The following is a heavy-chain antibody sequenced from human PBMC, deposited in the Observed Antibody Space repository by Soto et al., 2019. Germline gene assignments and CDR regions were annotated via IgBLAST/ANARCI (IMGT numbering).Heavy chain of an antibody. V-gene: IGHV1-18*01. Sequence: QVLLVQSGAEVKKPGASVKVSCKASDYTFNSYGVSWVRQAPGQGLEWMGWISAYNGNTKYSQNLQGRVTMTIDTTTSSAYLEVRSLRSDDTAIYYCARYFWSGQLPFYFDQWGQGTLVTVSS. CDR1: DYTFNSYG. J-gene: IGHJ4*02. CDR3: ARYFWSGQLPFYFDQ. CDR2: ISAYNGNT. D-gene: IGHD3-3*01.